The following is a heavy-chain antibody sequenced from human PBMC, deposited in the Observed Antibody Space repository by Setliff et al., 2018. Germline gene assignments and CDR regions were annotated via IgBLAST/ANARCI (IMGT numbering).Heavy chain of an antibody. CDR1: GDSISPYY. J-gene: IGHJ6*03. V-gene: IGHV4-59*12. CDR2: IYYSGSA. D-gene: IGHD2-2*01. Sequence: SETLSLTCTVSGDSISPYYWSWIRQPPGEGLEWVGYIYYSGSANYNPSLKSRVTISVDTSKNQFSLKLSSVTAADTAVYYCARKSRNIVVVPAAVIYYYYYYMDVWGKGTTVTVS. CDR3: ARKSRNIVVVPAAVIYYYYYYMDV.